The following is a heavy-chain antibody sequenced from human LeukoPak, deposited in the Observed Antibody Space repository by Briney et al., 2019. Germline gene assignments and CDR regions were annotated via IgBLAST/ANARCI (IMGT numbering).Heavy chain of an antibody. Sequence: SETLSLTCAVYGGSFSGYYWSWIRQPPGKGLEWIGEINHSGSTNYNPSPKSRVTISVDTSKNQFSLKLSSVTAADTAVYYCARVLSGYYYYYMDVWGKGTTVTVSS. CDR2: INHSGST. V-gene: IGHV4-34*01. D-gene: IGHD3-10*01. CDR1: GGSFSGYY. J-gene: IGHJ6*03. CDR3: ARVLSGYYYYYMDV.